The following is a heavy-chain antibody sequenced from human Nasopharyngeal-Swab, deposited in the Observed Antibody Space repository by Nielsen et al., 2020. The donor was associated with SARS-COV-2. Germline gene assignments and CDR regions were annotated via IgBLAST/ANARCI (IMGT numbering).Heavy chain of an antibody. Sequence: WIRQPPGKGLEWIGYIYYSGSTYYNPSLKSRVTISVDTYKNQFARKLSSVTAADTAVNYCAREGAIFGVWFDPWGQGTLVTVSS. J-gene: IGHJ5*02. D-gene: IGHD3-3*01. CDR3: AREGAIFGVWFDP. V-gene: IGHV4-31*02. CDR2: IYYSGST.